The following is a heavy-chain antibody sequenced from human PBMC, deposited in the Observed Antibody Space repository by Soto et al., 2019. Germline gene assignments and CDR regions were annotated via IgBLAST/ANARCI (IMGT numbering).Heavy chain of an antibody. D-gene: IGHD6-19*01. CDR3: AKDPLWSDSDWYPPPWFDP. Sequence: EVQLLESGGGFVQPGGSLRLSCAASGFTFSNYAMSWVRQAPGKGLEWVSAITAYGDSTHYADSVKGRFTISRDSPKNTLYLQMDSLRADDKAVYYCAKDPLWSDSDWYPPPWFDPWGQGTLVTVSS. CDR1: GFTFSNYA. V-gene: IGHV3-23*01. CDR2: ITAYGDST. J-gene: IGHJ5*02.